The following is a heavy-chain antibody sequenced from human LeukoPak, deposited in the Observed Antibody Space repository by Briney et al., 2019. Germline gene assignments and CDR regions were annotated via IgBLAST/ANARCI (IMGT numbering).Heavy chain of an antibody. V-gene: IGHV3-23*01. CDR3: AKEIYGDSTGGRFQQ. D-gene: IGHD4-17*01. CDR2: ISGSGGST. Sequence: GGSLRLSRAASGFTFSSYAMSWVRQAPGKGLEWVSVISGSGGSTYYADSVKGRFTLSRDNSKNTLYLQMNSLRAEDTAVYYCAKEIYGDSTGGRFQQWGQGTLVTVSS. J-gene: IGHJ1*01. CDR1: GFTFSSYA.